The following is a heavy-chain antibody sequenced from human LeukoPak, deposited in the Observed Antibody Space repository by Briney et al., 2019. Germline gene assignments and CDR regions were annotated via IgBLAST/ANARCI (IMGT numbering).Heavy chain of an antibody. Sequence: QSSETLSLTCTVSGGSISSYYWTWIRQPPGKGLEWIGYIYYSGSTNYNPSLKSRVTISVDTSKNQFSLKLSSVTAADTAVYYCARRRRYSTRWNAFDIWGQGTMVTVSS. CDR3: ARRRRYSTRWNAFDI. CDR1: GGSISSYY. J-gene: IGHJ3*02. D-gene: IGHD6-13*01. CDR2: IYYSGST. V-gene: IGHV4-59*12.